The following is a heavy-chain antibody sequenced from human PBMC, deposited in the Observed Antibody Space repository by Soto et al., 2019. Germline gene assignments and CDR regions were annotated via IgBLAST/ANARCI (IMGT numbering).Heavy chain of an antibody. CDR1: GFTLSNYW. J-gene: IGHJ4*02. Sequence: EVQLVESGGGLVQPGGSLRLSCAASGFTLSNYWMHWVRQAPGKGLVWVSRIVNDGRSTSYADSVKGRFTISRDNAKNTLYRQMNSLRAEDTAVYYCARGASGSPLHFDSWGQGTLVTVSS. CDR3: ARGASGSPLHFDS. D-gene: IGHD1-26*01. CDR2: IVNDGRST. V-gene: IGHV3-74*01.